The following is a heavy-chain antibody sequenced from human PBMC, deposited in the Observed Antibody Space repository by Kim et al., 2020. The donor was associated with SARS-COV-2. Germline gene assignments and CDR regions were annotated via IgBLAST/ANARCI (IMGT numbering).Heavy chain of an antibody. Sequence: SETLSLTCTVSGGSISSYYWSWIRQPPGKGLEWIGYIYYSGSTNYNPSLKSRVTISVDTSKNQFSLKLSSVTAADTAVYYCARSISSGWGGAFDIWGRGTIVTGSS. V-gene: IGHV4-59*01. CDR1: GGSISSYY. CDR3: ARSISSGWGGAFDI. J-gene: IGHJ3*02. D-gene: IGHD6-19*01. CDR2: IYYSGST.